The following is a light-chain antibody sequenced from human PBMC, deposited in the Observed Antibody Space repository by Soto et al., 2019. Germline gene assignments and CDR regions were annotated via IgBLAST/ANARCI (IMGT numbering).Light chain of an antibody. Sequence: PSFLPASVGDRLTITCRASQGISSNFAWYQHKTGKAPKLLLYAASTLQSGVTSRFSGSGSGTEFTLTISSLQPEDFATYYCQQFNSYPITVGKGTRLEIK. CDR2: AAS. V-gene: IGKV1-9*01. CDR1: QGISSN. J-gene: IGKJ5*01. CDR3: QQFNSYPIT.